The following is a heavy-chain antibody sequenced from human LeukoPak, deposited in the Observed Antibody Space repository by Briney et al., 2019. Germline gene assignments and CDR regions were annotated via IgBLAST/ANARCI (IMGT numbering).Heavy chain of an antibody. CDR3: ARDPNRLADYGGDYFDH. D-gene: IGHD4-23*01. J-gene: IGHJ4*02. CDR1: GFPFSSYS. Sequence: GGSLRLSCAASGFPFSSYSMHWVRQAPGNGLEWVAVISNNGSHKYYADSVKGRFIISRDNSKNTLSLQMNTLRPDNTAVFYCARDPNRLADYGGDYFDHWGQGTLVTVSS. V-gene: IGHV3-30*04. CDR2: ISNNGSHK.